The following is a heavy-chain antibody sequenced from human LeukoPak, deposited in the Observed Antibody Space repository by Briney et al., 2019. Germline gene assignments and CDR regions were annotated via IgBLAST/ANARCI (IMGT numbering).Heavy chain of an antibody. V-gene: IGHV4-31*03. CDR1: GGSISSGGYY. CDR3: ARDYLRGYSSSPDAFDI. Sequence: PSETLSLTCTVSGGSISSGGYYRSWIRQHPGKGLEWIGYIYYSGSTYYNPSLKSRVTISVDTSKNQFSLKLSSVTAADTAVYYCARDYLRGYSSSPDAFDIWGQGTMVTVSS. J-gene: IGHJ3*02. CDR2: IYYSGST. D-gene: IGHD6-13*01.